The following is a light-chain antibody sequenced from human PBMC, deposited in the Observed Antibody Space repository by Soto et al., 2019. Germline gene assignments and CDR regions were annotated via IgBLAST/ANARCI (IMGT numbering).Light chain of an antibody. CDR1: QSVSSSY. Sequence: ENVLTQSPGTLSLSPGERATLSCRSIQSVSSSYLAWYQQKPGQAPRLLIYGASSRATGIPDRFSGSGSGTDFTLTISRLEPEDFAMYYCHQYGSSPPVSFGQGTRWRL. J-gene: IGKJ5*01. V-gene: IGKV3-20*01. CDR2: GAS. CDR3: HQYGSSPPVS.